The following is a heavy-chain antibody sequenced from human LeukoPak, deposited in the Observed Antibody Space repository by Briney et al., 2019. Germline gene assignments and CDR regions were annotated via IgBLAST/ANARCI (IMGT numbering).Heavy chain of an antibody. CDR3: ARDGEWGFFFDY. J-gene: IGHJ4*02. CDR2: IDPSDSYT. CDR1: GYSFTSYW. D-gene: IGHD2-15*01. V-gene: IGHV5-10-1*01. Sequence: GESLKLSRHCFGYSFTSYWISWVRQMPGTGLEWMGRIDPSDSYTNYSPSFQGHVTISADKSISTAYLQWSSLKASDTAMYYCARDGEWGFFFDYWGQGTLVTVSS.